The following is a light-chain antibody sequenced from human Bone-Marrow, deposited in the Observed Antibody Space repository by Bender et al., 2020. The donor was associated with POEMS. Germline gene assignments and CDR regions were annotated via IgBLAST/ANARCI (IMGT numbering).Light chain of an antibody. CDR1: NIGSKG. V-gene: IGLV3-21*02. J-gene: IGLJ2*01. Sequence: GLTQPPSVSVSPGQTASITCGGDNIGSKGVQWYQQKPGQAPVLVVYDDSDRPSGIPERFSGSNSGNTATLTISRVEAGDEADYYCQVWDSTSDVVFGGGTKLTVL. CDR3: QVWDSTSDVV. CDR2: DDS.